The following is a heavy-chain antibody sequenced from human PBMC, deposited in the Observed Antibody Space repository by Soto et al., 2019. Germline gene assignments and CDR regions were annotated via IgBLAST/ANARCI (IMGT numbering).Heavy chain of an antibody. Sequence: ASVKVSCKASGYTFTNYAISWVRQAPGQGLEWMGWISGYNGNTNYAQKVQGRVTMTTDTSTSTAYMELRSLRSDDTAVYYCVRDFSYSSSWFTYYYGMAVWGKGTTVTVSS. J-gene: IGHJ6*04. V-gene: IGHV1-18*01. D-gene: IGHD6-13*01. CDR1: GYTFTNYA. CDR2: ISGYNGNT. CDR3: VRDFSYSSSWFTYYYGMAV.